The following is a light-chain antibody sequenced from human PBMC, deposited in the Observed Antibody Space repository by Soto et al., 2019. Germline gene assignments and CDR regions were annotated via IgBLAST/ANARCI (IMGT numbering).Light chain of an antibody. J-gene: IGKJ4*01. CDR1: QSVNNNY. CDR2: GAS. CDR3: QQHSRSIT. Sequence: VLTQSPGTLSLSPGERATLSCRASQSVNNNYLAWYQQKPGQSPRLLIYGASIRATAIPDRFSGSGSGTDFTLTISRLAPEDSAVYYCQQHSRSITFGGGTKLEIK. V-gene: IGKV3-20*01.